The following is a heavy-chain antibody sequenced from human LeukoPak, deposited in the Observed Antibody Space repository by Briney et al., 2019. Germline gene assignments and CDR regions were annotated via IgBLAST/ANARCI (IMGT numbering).Heavy chain of an antibody. CDR2: TIPIFDTA. V-gene: IGHV1-69*13. D-gene: IGHD3-10*01. Sequence: ASVKVSCKASGDNFNSYAISWVRQAPGQGLEWMGGTIPIFDTADYAQKFQDRVTITADESTSTAYMELSSLRSDDTAVYYCASGEGFGESMSFDNWGQGTLVTVSS. CDR3: ASGEGFGESMSFDN. CDR1: GDNFNSYA. J-gene: IGHJ4*02.